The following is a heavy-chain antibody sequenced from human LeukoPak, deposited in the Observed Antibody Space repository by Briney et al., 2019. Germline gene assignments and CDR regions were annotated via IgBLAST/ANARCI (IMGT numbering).Heavy chain of an antibody. V-gene: IGHV3-7*03. CDR3: ARGGGWNYVLFDY. J-gene: IGHJ4*02. D-gene: IGHD1-7*01. CDR1: GFTFSSYW. CDR2: IKQDGSEK. Sequence: GGSLRLSRAASGFTFSSYWMSWVRQAPGKGLEWVANIKQDGSEKYYVDSVKGRFTISRDNAKNSLYLQMNSLRAEDTAVYYCARGGGWNYVLFDYWGQGTLVTVSS.